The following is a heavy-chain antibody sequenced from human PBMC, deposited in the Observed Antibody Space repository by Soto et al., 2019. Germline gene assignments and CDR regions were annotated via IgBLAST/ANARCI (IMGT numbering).Heavy chain of an antibody. CDR3: ARGVSAGVDY. Sequence: ASVKVSCKASGYSFTSLDINRVRQTAGQGLEWMGWMQPSTGRTGYAQKFQGRVTMTRDTYINTAYMELTTLTSDDTAFYYCARGVSAGVDYWGQGTLVTVAS. D-gene: IGHD1-26*01. CDR2: MQPSTGRT. J-gene: IGHJ4*02. CDR1: GYSFTSLD. V-gene: IGHV1-8*01.